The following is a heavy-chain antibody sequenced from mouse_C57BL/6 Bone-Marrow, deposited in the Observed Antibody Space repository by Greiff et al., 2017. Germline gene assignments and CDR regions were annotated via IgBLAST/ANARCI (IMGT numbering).Heavy chain of an antibody. CDR2: IDPENGDT. CDR1: GFNIKDDY. CDR3: TTGITTVVAGGGYWYFDV. J-gene: IGHJ1*03. V-gene: IGHV14-4*01. Sequence: EVHLVESGAELVRPGASVKLSCTASGFNIKDDYMHWVKQRPEQGLEWIGWIDPENGDTEYASKFQGKATITADASSNTAYLQLSSLTSEDTAVYYCTTGITTVVAGGGYWYFDVWGTGTTVTVSS. D-gene: IGHD1-1*01.